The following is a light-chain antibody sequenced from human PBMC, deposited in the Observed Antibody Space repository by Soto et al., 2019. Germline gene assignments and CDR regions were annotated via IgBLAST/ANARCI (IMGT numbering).Light chain of an antibody. J-gene: IGKJ1*01. V-gene: IGKV3-15*01. CDR3: QQYKNWLTWT. CDR2: GAS. Sequence: EIVMTQSPATLSVSPGERATLSCRASQSVSSSLAWYQHKPGRAPRLLIYGASTRATGIPARFSGSGSGTEFTLTISSLQCEDLAVYYCQQYKNWLTWTFGQGTKVEI. CDR1: QSVSSS.